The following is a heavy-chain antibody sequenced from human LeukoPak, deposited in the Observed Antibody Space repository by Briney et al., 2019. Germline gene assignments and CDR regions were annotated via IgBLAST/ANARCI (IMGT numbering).Heavy chain of an antibody. Sequence: SETLSLTCTVSGASDSSTNYYWGWIRQPPGKGLEWIASISYSGSTNYNPSLKSRVTISVDTSKNQFSLKLSSLTAADTAAYYCARDSGNCVGTNCYPWFDPWGQGTLVTVSS. CDR3: ARDSGNCVGTNCYPWFDP. D-gene: IGHD2-2*01. CDR2: ISYSGST. J-gene: IGHJ5*02. V-gene: IGHV4-39*07. CDR1: GASDSSTNYY.